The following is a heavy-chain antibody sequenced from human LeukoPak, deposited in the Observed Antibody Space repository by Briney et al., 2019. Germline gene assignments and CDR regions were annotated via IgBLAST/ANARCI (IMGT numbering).Heavy chain of an antibody. D-gene: IGHD1-26*01. J-gene: IGHJ4*02. V-gene: IGHV4-59*01. CDR3: ARGGTSHDC. CDR1: GGSISGYC. CDR2: ICYSGST. Sequence: PSETLSLTCTVSGGSISGYCWSWIRQPPGEGLEWIAYICYSGSTNYNPSLKSRVSMSVDTSNNQFSLKLNSLTAADTAVYYCARGGTSHDCWGQGTLVTVSS.